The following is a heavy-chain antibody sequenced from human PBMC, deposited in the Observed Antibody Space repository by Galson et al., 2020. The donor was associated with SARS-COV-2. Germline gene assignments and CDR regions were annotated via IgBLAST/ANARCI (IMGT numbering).Heavy chain of an antibody. D-gene: IGHD6-19*01. J-gene: IGHJ4*02. Sequence: GGSLRLSCAASGFTFNDFWRSWSSQAPGQGLEWVANIKGDGSETNYADSVKGRFTISRDNGADTLYLHMASPRVEDSAMYYCTREGWQGGYWGQGARVTVSS. CDR3: TREGWQGGY. CDR2: IKGDGSET. V-gene: IGHV3-7*01. CDR1: GFTFNDFW.